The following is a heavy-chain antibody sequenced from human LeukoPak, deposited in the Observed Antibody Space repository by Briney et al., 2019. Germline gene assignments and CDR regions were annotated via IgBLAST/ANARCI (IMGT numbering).Heavy chain of an antibody. J-gene: IGHJ5*02. CDR1: GGSFSGYY. CDR2: INHSGST. Sequence: PSETLSLTCAVYGGSFSGYYWSWIRQPPGKGLEWIGEINHSGSTNYNPSLKSRVTISVDTSKNQFSLKLSSVTAADTAVYYCARAKYSSSAVWFDPWGQGTLVTVSS. V-gene: IGHV4-34*01. D-gene: IGHD6-6*01. CDR3: ARAKYSSSAVWFDP.